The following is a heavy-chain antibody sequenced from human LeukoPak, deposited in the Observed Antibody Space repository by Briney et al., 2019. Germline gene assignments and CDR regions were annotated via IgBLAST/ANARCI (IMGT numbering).Heavy chain of an antibody. CDR2: ISAYNGNT. D-gene: IGHD2-2*02. V-gene: IGHV1-18*01. J-gene: IGHJ3*02. CDR1: GYTFTSYG. CDR3: ARQLYAADAFDI. Sequence: ASVKVSCKASGYTFTSYGISWVRQAPGQGLEWMGWISAYNGNTNYAQKLQGRVTMTTDTSTSTAYRELRSLRSDDTAVYYCARQLYAADAFDIWGQGTMVTVSS.